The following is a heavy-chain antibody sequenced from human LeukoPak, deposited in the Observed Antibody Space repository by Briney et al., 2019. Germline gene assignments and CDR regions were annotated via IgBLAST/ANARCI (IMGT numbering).Heavy chain of an antibody. D-gene: IGHD3-3*01. CDR2: IIPIFGTA. CDR3: ARANDFWKNYYYYYMDV. CDR1: GGTFSSYA. V-gene: IGHV1-69*05. Sequence: SVKVSCKASGGTFSSYAISWVRQAPGQGLEWIGGIIPIFGTANYAQKFQGRVTITTDESTSTAYMELSSLRSEDTAVYYCARANDFWKNYYYYYMDVWGKGTTVTVSS. J-gene: IGHJ6*03.